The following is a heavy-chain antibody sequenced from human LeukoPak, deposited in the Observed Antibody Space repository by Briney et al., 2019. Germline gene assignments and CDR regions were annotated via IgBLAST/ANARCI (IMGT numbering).Heavy chain of an antibody. CDR3: ARGSIAVAGPFGY. J-gene: IGHJ4*02. Sequence: QPGGSLRLSCAASGFTFSSYWMSWVRQAPGKGLEWVANIKQDGSEKYYVDSVKGRFTISRDNAKNSLYLQMNSLRAEDTAVYYCARGSIAVAGPFGYWGQGTLVTVSS. V-gene: IGHV3-7*01. CDR2: IKQDGSEK. D-gene: IGHD6-19*01. CDR1: GFTFSSYW.